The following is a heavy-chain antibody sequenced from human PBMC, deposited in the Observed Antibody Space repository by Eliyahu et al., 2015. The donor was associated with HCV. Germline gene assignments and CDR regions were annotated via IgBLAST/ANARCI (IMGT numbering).Heavy chain of an antibody. D-gene: IGHD6-6*01. CDR1: GFTFSSYA. J-gene: IGHJ6*02. CDR3: AKVSSSSSDYYGMDV. Sequence: EVQLLESGGGLVQPGGSLRLSCAASGFTFSSYAMSWVRQAPGKGLEWVSAISGSGGSTYYAXSVKGRFTISRDNSKNTLYLQMNSLRAEDTAVYYCAKVSSSSSDYYGMDVWGQGTTVTVSS. CDR2: ISGSGGST. V-gene: IGHV3-23*01.